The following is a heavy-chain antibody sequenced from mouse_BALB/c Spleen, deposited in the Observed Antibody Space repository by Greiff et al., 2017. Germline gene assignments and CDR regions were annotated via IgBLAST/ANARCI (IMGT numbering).Heavy chain of an antibody. D-gene: IGHD1-1*01. CDR3: ARSYEGFAY. V-gene: IGHV5-17*02. CDR2: ISSGSSTI. Sequence: EVKLVESGGGLVQPGGSRKLSCAASGFTFSSFGMHWVRQAPEKGLEWVAYISSGSSTIYYADTVKGRFTISRDNPKNTLFLQMTSLRSEDTAMYYCARSYEGFAYWGQGTLVTVSA. CDR1: GFTFSSFG. J-gene: IGHJ3*01.